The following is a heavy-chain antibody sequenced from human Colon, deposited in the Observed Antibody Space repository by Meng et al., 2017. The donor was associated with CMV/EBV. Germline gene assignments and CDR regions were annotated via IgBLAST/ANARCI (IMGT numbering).Heavy chain of an antibody. Sequence: WGSLRLSCAASGFTFSNYAMTWVRQTPGKGLEWVSLIFSGGSNTFYADSVKARFTISRDNSKNTLYLQMNSLRVEDTAMYYCVKTSYSYASGFPDYWGQGTLVTVSS. V-gene: IGHV3-23*03. J-gene: IGHJ4*02. D-gene: IGHD3-16*01. CDR2: IFSGGSNT. CDR1: GFTFSNYA. CDR3: VKTSYSYASGFPDY.